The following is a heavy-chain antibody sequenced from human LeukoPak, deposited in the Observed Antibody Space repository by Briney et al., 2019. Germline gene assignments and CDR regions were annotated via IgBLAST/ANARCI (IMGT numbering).Heavy chain of an antibody. Sequence: SVKVSCKTSGYPFTGFYIHWVRQAPGQGLEWMGGIIPIFGTGNYAQKFQGRVTITADESTSTAYMELSSLRSEDTAVYYCARERGNYDILTDYYEGNGFDPWGQGTLVTVSS. D-gene: IGHD3-9*01. V-gene: IGHV1-69*13. J-gene: IGHJ5*02. CDR2: IIPIFGTG. CDR1: GYPFTGFY. CDR3: ARERGNYDILTDYYEGNGFDP.